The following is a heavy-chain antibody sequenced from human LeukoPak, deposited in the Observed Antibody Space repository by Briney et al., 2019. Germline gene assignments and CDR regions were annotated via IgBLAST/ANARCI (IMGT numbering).Heavy chain of an antibody. V-gene: IGHV4-4*02. CDR3: ARGYYGSALGGWFDP. Sequence: SETLSLTCEVSGGSISSSHWWSWVRRPPGKGLEWIGEIYHGGGTNYNLPLKSRVTISVDKSKNQFSLKLSSVTAADTAVYYCARGYYGSALGGWFDPWGQGTLVTVSS. J-gene: IGHJ5*02. D-gene: IGHD3-10*01. CDR1: GGSISSSHW. CDR2: IYHGGGT.